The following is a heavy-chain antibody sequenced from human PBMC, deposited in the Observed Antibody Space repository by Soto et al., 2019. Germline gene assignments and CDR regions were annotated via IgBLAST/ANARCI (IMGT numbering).Heavy chain of an antibody. CDR1: GGSVSSDTHY. CDR3: SSFSRAGGGTTCYTRVED. V-gene: IGHV4-61*01. CDR2: IYSSGST. Sequence: SETLSLTCSVSGGSVSSDTHYWSWIRQPPGKPLQWIGFIYSSGSTNYNPSLKSRVTMSVDTSKNQFSLRLRSVIVADTAAYPRSSFSRAGGGTTCYTRVEDGDQGTTVTVSS. D-gene: IGHD2-15*01. J-gene: IGHJ6*02.